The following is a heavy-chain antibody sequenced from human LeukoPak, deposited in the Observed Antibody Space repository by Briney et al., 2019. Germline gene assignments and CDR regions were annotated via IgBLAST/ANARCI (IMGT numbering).Heavy chain of an antibody. CDR2: ISSSGSTI. J-gene: IGHJ3*02. CDR1: GFTFSSYE. D-gene: IGHD2-15*01. CDR3: ARDCGGGSCYGPYDAFDI. V-gene: IGHV3-48*03. Sequence: GGSLRLSCAASGFTFSSYEMNWVRQAPGKGLEWVSYISSSGSTIYYADSVKGRFTISRDNAKNSLYLQMNSLGAEDTAVYYCARDCGGGSCYGPYDAFDIWGQGTMVTVSS.